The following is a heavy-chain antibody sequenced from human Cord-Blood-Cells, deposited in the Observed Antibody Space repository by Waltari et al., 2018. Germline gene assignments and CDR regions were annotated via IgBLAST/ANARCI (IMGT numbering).Heavy chain of an antibody. Sequence: QLQLQESGPGLVKPSETLSLTCTVSGGSISSSSYYWGWTRQPPGKGLEWIGSIYYSGRTYYNPSLKSRVTISVDTSKNQFSLKLSSVTAADTAVYYCARPEVYGDYQPYYYYGMDVWGQGTTVTVSS. D-gene: IGHD4-17*01. CDR3: ARPEVYGDYQPYYYYGMDV. J-gene: IGHJ6*02. CDR1: GGSISSSSYY. V-gene: IGHV4-39*01. CDR2: IYYSGRT.